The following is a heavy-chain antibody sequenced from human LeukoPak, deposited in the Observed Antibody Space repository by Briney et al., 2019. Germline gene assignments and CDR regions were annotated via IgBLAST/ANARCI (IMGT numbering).Heavy chain of an antibody. CDR1: GFTFSGSA. CDR2: IRSKAYTFAT. D-gene: IGHD3-22*01. Sequence: QAGGSLRLSCAASGFTFSGSAMHWVRQASGKGLEWVGRIRSKAYTFATEYAASVKGRFTISRDDSKNTAYLQMNSLKTEDTAVYYCAKLPGGWLFPLFDYWGQGTLATVSS. J-gene: IGHJ4*02. CDR3: AKLPGGWLFPLFDY. V-gene: IGHV3-73*01.